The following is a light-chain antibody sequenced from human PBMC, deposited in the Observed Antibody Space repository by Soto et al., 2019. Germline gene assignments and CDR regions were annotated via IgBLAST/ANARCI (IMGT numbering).Light chain of an antibody. CDR2: DVS. V-gene: IGLV2-11*01. J-gene: IGLJ1*01. CDR3: CSYVGNYIYV. CDR1: STNVGGDNY. Sequence: QSVLTQPRSVSGSPGLSVSISCTGTSTNVGGDNYVAWYQQHPGKAPKLMIFDVSSRPSGVPDRFSGSKSGNTASLTISGLQAEDEADYYCCSYVGNYIYVFGTGTKVTVL.